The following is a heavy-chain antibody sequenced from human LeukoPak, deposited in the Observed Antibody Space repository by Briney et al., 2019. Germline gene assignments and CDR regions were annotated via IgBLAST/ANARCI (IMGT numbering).Heavy chain of an antibody. CDR3: VRVAGVSIAMTVLVMPISFDY. J-gene: IGHJ4*02. CDR1: GYTFTAYY. D-gene: IGHD3-22*01. Sequence: ASVKVSCKASGYTFTAYYIHWVRQAPGQGLEWMGWISTYNGNTNYAQKVQGRVTMTTDTSTSTAYMELRSLRTDDMGVYYCVRVAGVSIAMTVLVMPISFDYWGQGTLVTVPS. CDR2: ISTYNGNT. V-gene: IGHV1-18*03.